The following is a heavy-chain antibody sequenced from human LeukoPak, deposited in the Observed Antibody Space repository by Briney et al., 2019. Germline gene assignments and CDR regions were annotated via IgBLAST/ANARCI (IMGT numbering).Heavy chain of an antibody. CDR2: ISSSSSYI. CDR3: ARDDPSGFGGY. V-gene: IGHV3-21*01. Sequence: AGGSLRLSCAASGFTFSSYSMNWVRQAPGKGLEWVSSISSSSSYIYYADSVKSRFTISRDNAKNSLYLQMNSLRAEDTAVYYCARDDPSGFGGYWGQGTLVTVSS. CDR1: GFTFSSYS. J-gene: IGHJ4*02. D-gene: IGHD3-10*01.